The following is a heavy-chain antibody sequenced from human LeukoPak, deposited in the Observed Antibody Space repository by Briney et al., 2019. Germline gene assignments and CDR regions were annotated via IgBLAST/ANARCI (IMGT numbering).Heavy chain of an antibody. V-gene: IGHV3-74*01. Sequence: PGGSLRLSCAASGFTFSSYWMRWVRQVPGKGLVWVSRINSDGSSTTYADSVKGRFTISRDNAKSTLYLQMNSLRAEDTAVYYCATLAENRDSGYYDSWGQGTLVTVSS. J-gene: IGHJ4*02. D-gene: IGHD3-10*01. CDR1: GFTFSSYW. CDR3: ATLAENRDSGYYDS. CDR2: INSDGSST.